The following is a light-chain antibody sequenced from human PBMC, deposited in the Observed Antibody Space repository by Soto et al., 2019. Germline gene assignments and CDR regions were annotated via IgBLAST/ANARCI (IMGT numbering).Light chain of an antibody. CDR2: DVT. CDR1: SSDIGAYNY. V-gene: IGLV2-14*01. J-gene: IGLJ3*02. Sequence: QSALTQPASVSGSPGQSITISCTGSSSDIGAYNYVSWYQQQPGKAPKLMIYDVTHRPSGLSNRFSGSKSGSTASLTSSGLQAEDEADYYCSSYTSSRIRVFGGGTKLTVL. CDR3: SSYTSSRIRV.